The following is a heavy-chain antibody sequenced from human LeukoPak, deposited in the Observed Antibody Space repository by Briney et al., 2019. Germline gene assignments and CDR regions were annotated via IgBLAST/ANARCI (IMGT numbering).Heavy chain of an antibody. CDR2: IKQDGREK. Sequence: GGSLRLSCVASGFTFSSYWMTWVRQTPGKGLEWVANIKQDGREKYYVDSVKDRFTISRDNAKNSLYLQMNSLRDEDTAVYYCARVLSGSWYFDYWGQGTLVTVSS. V-gene: IGHV3-7*04. CDR3: ARVLSGSWYFDY. D-gene: IGHD6-13*01. CDR1: GFTFSSYW. J-gene: IGHJ4*02.